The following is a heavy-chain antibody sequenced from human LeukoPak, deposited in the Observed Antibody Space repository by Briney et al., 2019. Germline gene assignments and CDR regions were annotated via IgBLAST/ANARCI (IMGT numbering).Heavy chain of an antibody. CDR2: ISDDANAK. Sequence: PGGSLRLSCAGSGFTFSSYAFHWVRQAPGKGLEGVAVISDDANAKHYTDSVKGRFTISRDNSRNTLYLQMNSLRPEDTAVYYCARGAGAAGGRDYYSDYWGQGTLVTVSS. CDR1: GFTFSSYA. V-gene: IGHV3-30*04. J-gene: IGHJ4*02. CDR3: ARGAGAAGGRDYYSDY. D-gene: IGHD6-13*01.